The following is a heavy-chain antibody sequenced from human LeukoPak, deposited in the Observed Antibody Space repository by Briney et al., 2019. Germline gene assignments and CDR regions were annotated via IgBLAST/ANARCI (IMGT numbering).Heavy chain of an antibody. V-gene: IGHV1-2*02. CDR3: ARDVLFGAVEGDIGFDP. CDR2: INPNSGGT. D-gene: IGHD2-8*01. Sequence: ASVKVSCKASGYTFTGYYMHWVRQAPGQGLEWMGWINPNSGGTNYAQKFQGRVTMTRDTSISTACMELSRLRSDDTAVYYCARDVLFGAVEGDIGFDPWGQGTLVTVSS. J-gene: IGHJ5*02. CDR1: GYTFTGYY.